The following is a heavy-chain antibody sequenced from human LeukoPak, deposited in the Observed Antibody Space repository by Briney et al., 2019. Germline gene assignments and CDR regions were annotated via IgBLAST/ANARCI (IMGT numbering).Heavy chain of an antibody. CDR1: GFTFSSYA. CDR2: ISGSGGST. J-gene: IGHJ4*02. Sequence: GGSLRLSCAASGFTFSSYAMSWVRQAPGKGLEWVSAISGSGGSTYYADSVKGRFTISRDNSKNTLYLQMNSLRAEDTAVYYCAKVPRWPRIFSMAAAGTVFDYWGQGTLVTVSS. CDR3: AKVPRWPRIFSMAAAGTVFDY. V-gene: IGHV3-23*01. D-gene: IGHD6-13*01.